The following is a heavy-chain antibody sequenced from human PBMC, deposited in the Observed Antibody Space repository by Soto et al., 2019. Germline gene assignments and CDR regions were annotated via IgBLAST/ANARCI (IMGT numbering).Heavy chain of an antibody. V-gene: IGHV3-23*01. CDR1: GLTFSSYA. D-gene: IGHD4-17*01. CDR2: ISGSGGTK. Sequence: EVQLLESGGGLVQPGGSLRLSCAASGLTFSSYAMTWVRQAPWKGLEWVSGISGSGGTKYYADSVKGRFTISRDNSKNTLFLQMNSLRAEDTAVYYCAKNDFGDYYYYMDVWGKGATVTVSS. CDR3: AKNDFGDYYYYMDV. J-gene: IGHJ6*03.